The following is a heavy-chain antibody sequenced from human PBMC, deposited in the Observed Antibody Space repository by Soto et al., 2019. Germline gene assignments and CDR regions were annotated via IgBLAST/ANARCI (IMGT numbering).Heavy chain of an antibody. J-gene: IGHJ4*02. V-gene: IGHV3-11*01. CDR1: GFTFSDYY. D-gene: IGHD2-15*01. CDR2: ISSSGATI. CDR3: ARRKDRADC. Sequence: PGGSLRLSCAASGFTFSDYYMSWIRQAPGKGLEWVSYISSSGATIYYADSVKGRFTISRDNAAKSLYLQMNSLSAEDTAVYYCARRKDRADCWGQGTLVTVSS.